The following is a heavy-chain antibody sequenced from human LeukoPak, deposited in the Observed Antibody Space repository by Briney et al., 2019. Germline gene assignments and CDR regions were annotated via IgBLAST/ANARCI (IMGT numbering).Heavy chain of an antibody. Sequence: PGGSLRLSCAASGFTFSSYGMHWVRQAPGKGLEWLAFIPYDGSKKYYADSVKGRFTISRDSPKNTLYLQMNSLRAEDTAVYYCARSYDGFDIWGQGTMVTVSS. CDR2: IPYDGSKK. CDR3: ARSYDGFDI. V-gene: IGHV3-30*19. J-gene: IGHJ3*02. CDR1: GFTFSSYG.